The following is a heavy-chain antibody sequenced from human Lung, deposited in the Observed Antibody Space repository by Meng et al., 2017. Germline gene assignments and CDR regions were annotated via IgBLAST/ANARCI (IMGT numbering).Heavy chain of an antibody. Sequence: QVQLVQSGAEVKKPGASVKVSCKTSCYNFTSHGISWVRQAPGQGLEWMGWISAHSGNTNYAQKIKGRVTMTTDTATSTVYMELRSLRPDDTAVYYCARGPYYYYDTTGYYNWFDPWGQGTLVTVSS. CDR1: CYNFTSHG. V-gene: IGHV1-18*04. CDR2: ISAHSGNT. CDR3: ARGPYYYYDTTGYYNWFDP. J-gene: IGHJ5*02. D-gene: IGHD3-22*01.